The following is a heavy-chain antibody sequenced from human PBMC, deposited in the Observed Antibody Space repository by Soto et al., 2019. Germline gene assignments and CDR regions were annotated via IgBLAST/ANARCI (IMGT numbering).Heavy chain of an antibody. CDR3: ARGSYYGSGSYSDY. D-gene: IGHD3-10*01. J-gene: IGHJ4*02. Sequence: PSETLSLTCTVSGGSISSGDYYWSWIRQPPGKGLEWIGYIYYSGSTYYNPSLKSRVTISVDTSKNQFSLKLSSVTAADTAVYYCARGSYYGSGSYSDYWGQGTLVTVSS. V-gene: IGHV4-30-4*01. CDR2: IYYSGST. CDR1: GGSISSGDYY.